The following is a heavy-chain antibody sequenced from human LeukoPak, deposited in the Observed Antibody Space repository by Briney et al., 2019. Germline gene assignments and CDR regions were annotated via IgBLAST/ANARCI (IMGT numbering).Heavy chain of an antibody. J-gene: IGHJ3*02. CDR3: AREVFTKPAFDI. CDR2: MSAYNGNT. Sequence: ASMKVSCKASGYTFTSYGISWVRQAPGQGLEWMGWMSAYNGNTNYAQKLQGRVTMTTDTSTSTAYMELRSLRSDDTAVYYCAREVFTKPAFDIWGQGTMVTVSS. D-gene: IGHD2-2*01. V-gene: IGHV1-18*01. CDR1: GYTFTSYG.